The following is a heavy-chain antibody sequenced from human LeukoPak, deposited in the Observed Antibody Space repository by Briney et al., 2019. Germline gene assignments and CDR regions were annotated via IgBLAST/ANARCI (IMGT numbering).Heavy chain of an antibody. D-gene: IGHD2-15*01. CDR3: AGDSPRHGSGASCYPL. Sequence: GASLKVSCKASGYTLTGYYMHWVRQAPGQGLEWRGRINPNSGGTNYTKKFQGRVTMTRDKSLSTAYMALSRPRSAATAVHYCAGDSPRHGSGASCYPLWGQGTLVTVSS. CDR2: INPNSGGT. CDR1: GYTLTGYY. J-gene: IGHJ4*02. V-gene: IGHV1-2*06.